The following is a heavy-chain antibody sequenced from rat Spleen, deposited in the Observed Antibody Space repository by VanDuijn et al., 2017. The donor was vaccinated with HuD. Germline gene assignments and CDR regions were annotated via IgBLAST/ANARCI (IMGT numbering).Heavy chain of an antibody. CDR3: ARQYNNYGYFDY. Sequence: EVQLVESGGGLVQPGRSMKLSCAASGFTFTNYYMAWVRQAPTKGLEWVASISPGGGKTYYRDSVKGRFTFSRDNAKSTLYLQMDSLRSEDTATYYCARQYNNYGYFDYWGQGVMVTVSS. D-gene: IGHD1-10*01. CDR1: GFTFTNYY. V-gene: IGHV5-25*01. J-gene: IGHJ2*01. CDR2: ISPGGGKT.